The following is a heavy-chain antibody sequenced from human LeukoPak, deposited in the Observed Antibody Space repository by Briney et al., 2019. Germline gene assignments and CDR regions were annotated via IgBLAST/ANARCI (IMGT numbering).Heavy chain of an antibody. D-gene: IGHD3-22*01. J-gene: IGHJ4*02. CDR1: GFTVSSNY. Sequence: PGGSLRLSCAASGFTVSSNYMSWVRQAPGKGLEWVSVIYSGGSTYYADSVEGRFTISRDNSENTVSLQMNSLRAEDTAVYYCAKQLFYYESSDSHYYDYWGQGTLVTVSS. V-gene: IGHV3-53*01. CDR3: AKQLFYYESSDSHYYDY. CDR2: IYSGGST.